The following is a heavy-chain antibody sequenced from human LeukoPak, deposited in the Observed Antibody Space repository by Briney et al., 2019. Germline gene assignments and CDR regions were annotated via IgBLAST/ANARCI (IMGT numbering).Heavy chain of an antibody. Sequence: PGGSLRLSCAASGFTFSSYGMHWVRQAPGKGLEWVAVISYDGSNKYYADSVKGRFTISRDNSKNTLYLQMSSLRAEDTAVYYCARDGLVGALDYWGQGTLVTVSS. CDR1: GFTFSSYG. D-gene: IGHD1-26*01. CDR3: ARDGLVGALDY. CDR2: ISYDGSNK. J-gene: IGHJ4*02. V-gene: IGHV3-30*19.